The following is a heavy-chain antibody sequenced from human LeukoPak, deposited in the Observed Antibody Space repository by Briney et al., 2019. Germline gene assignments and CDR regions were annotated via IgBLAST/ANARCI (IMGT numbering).Heavy chain of an antibody. CDR1: GYSFSDYW. CDR3: ARQRGSYYSSIDY. D-gene: IGHD1-26*01. Sequence: GESLKISCKASGYSFSDYWIGWVRHMPGKGLEWMTIIYPGDSETRYSPSLQGQVTISADKSINTVYLQWNSLRASDTAMYYCARQRGSYYSSIDYWGQGTLVTVSS. CDR2: IYPGDSET. J-gene: IGHJ4*02. V-gene: IGHV5-51*01.